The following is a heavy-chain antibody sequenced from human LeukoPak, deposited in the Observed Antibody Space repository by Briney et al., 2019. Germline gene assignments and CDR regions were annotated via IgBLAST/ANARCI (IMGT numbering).Heavy chain of an antibody. CDR1: GFTFSSYS. D-gene: IGHD3-9*01. J-gene: IGHJ4*02. CDR2: IISSGTYI. CDR3: ARDGDILTGYYFDY. Sequence: GGSLRLSRAASGFTFSSYSMNWVRQAPGKGLEWVSSIISSGTYIYYADSVKGRFTISRDNARNSLSLQMNSLRAEDTAVYYCARDGDILTGYYFDYWGQGTLVTASS. V-gene: IGHV3-21*01.